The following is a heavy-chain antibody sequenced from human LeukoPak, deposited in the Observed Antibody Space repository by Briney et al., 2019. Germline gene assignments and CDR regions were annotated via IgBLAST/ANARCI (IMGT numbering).Heavy chain of an antibody. J-gene: IGHJ6*02. V-gene: IGHV4-59*01. CDR3: ARRVSAFFYGMDV. CDR2: IYYTGSS. D-gene: IGHD2-21*01. CDR1: GGSIRNYY. Sequence: PSETLSLTCTVSGGSIRNYYWSWIRQPPGKGLEWIGYIYYTGSSNYNPSLKSRVSISVDTSKNQLSLKLSSVTAADTAVYYCARRVSAFFYGMDVWGQGTTVTVSS.